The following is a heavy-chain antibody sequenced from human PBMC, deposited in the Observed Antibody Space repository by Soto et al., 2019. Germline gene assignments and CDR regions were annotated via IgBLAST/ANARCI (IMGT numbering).Heavy chain of an antibody. Sequence: QVHLVQSGAEVKKPGASVKVSCQGSGYAFTTYGITWVRQAPGQGLEWMGWISAHNGNTNYAQKLQGRVTVTRDTSTRTAYMELRSLRYDDTAVYYCGRGRYGDYWGQGALVTVSS. D-gene: IGHD1-1*01. V-gene: IGHV1-18*01. J-gene: IGHJ4*02. CDR2: ISAHNGNT. CDR3: GRGRYGDY. CDR1: GYAFTTYG.